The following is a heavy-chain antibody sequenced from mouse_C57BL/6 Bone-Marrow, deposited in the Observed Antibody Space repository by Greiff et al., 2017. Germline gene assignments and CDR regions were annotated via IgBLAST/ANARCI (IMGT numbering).Heavy chain of an antibody. CDR1: GFTFSDYY. Sequence: EVHLVESGGGLVQPGGSLKLSCAASGFTFSDYYMYWVRQTPEKRLEWVAYISNGGGSTYYPDTVKGRFPISRDNAKNTLYLQMSRLKAEDTAMYYCARHRYYYYAMDYWGQGTSVTVSS. J-gene: IGHJ4*01. D-gene: IGHD1-1*01. CDR3: ARHRYYYYAMDY. CDR2: ISNGGGST. V-gene: IGHV5-12*01.